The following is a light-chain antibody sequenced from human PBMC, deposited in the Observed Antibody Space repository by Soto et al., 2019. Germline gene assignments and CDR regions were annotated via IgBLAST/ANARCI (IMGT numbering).Light chain of an antibody. CDR2: GAS. J-gene: IGKJ5*01. CDR3: QQYRMSPNT. CDR1: QSVSSN. Sequence: EIVMTQSPATLSVSPGERATLSCRASQSVSSNLAWYQQKPGQAPRLLMFGASTRATGIPDRFSGSGSGTDFSLTIRGLKPEDFAVYYCQQYRMSPNTFGQGTRL. V-gene: IGKV3D-15*02.